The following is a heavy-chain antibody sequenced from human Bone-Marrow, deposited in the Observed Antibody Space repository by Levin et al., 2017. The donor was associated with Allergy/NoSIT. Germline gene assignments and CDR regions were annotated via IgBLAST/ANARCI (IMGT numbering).Heavy chain of an antibody. Sequence: GESLKISCAASGFTFSSYGMHWVRQAPGKGLEWVALIWFDGRHKYYADSVKGRFTVSRDNSKNTLFLQMDGLRAEDTAVYFCARALEQLVPGGVFYHGMDVWGQGTTVTVSS. CDR2: IWFDGRHK. CDR1: GFTFSSYG. D-gene: IGHD6-6*01. V-gene: IGHV3-33*01. CDR3: ARALEQLVPGGVFYHGMDV. J-gene: IGHJ6*02.